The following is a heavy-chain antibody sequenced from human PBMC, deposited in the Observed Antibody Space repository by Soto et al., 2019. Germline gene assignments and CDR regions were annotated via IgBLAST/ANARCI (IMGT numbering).Heavy chain of an antibody. CDR2: IAHDGSNA. CDR3: ARGDREDILVVVGARPGEYGTDI. D-gene: IGHD2-15*01. CDR1: GFTFSSYW. J-gene: IGHJ6*02. V-gene: IGHV3-30*03. Sequence: GGSLRLSCAASGFTFSSYWMHWVRQAPGKGLECLAVIAHDGSNAFYRDSVKGRFTVSRDNSKNTLYLYMNSLRSEDTGVYYCARGDREDILVVVGARPGEYGTDIWGQGTTVTVSS.